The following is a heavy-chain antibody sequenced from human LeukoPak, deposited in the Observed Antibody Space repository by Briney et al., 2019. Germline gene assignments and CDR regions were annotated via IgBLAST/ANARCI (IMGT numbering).Heavy chain of an antibody. CDR3: ARDPYDFWSGYLAGMDV. J-gene: IGHJ6*02. CDR2: IYYCGST. V-gene: IGHV4-31*03. Sequence: PSETLSLTCTVSGGSISSGGYYWSWIRQHPGKGLEWIGYIYYCGSTYYNPSLKSRVTISVDTSKNQFSLKLSSVTAADTAVYYCARDPYDFWSGYLAGMDVWGQGTTVTVSS. CDR1: GGSISSGGYY. D-gene: IGHD3-3*01.